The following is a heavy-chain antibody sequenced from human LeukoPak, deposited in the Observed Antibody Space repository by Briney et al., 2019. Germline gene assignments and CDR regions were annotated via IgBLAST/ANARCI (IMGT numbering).Heavy chain of an antibody. V-gene: IGHV1-2*02. Sequence: GASVKVSCKASGYTFTGYYMHWVRQAPGQGLEWMGWINPNSGGTNYAQKFQGRVTMTRDTSISTAYMELSRLRFDDTAVYYCARAGAVRVSGYYYYYYYMDVWGKGTTVTVSS. CDR2: INPNSGGT. CDR3: ARAGAVRVSGYYYYYYYMDV. CDR1: GYTFTGYY. J-gene: IGHJ6*03. D-gene: IGHD3-10*01.